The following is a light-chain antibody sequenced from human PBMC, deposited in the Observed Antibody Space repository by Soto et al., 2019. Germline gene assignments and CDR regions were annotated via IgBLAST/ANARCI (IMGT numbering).Light chain of an antibody. V-gene: IGLV2-14*01. CDR1: SSDIGNYNY. CDR2: EVS. CDR3: SSYTSSSIYV. Sequence: QSALTQPASVSGSPGQSITISCTGTSSDIGNYNYVSWYQQHPGKAPKLMIYEVSSRPSGVSNRFSGSKSGNTASLTISGLQAEDEADYYCSSYTSSSIYVFGTGTKLTVL. J-gene: IGLJ1*01.